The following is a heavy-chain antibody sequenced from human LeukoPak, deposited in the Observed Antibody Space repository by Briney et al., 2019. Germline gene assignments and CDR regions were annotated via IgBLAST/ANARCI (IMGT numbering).Heavy chain of an antibody. D-gene: IGHD3-22*01. CDR2: IYYSGST. J-gene: IGHJ6*03. CDR1: GGSISSYY. V-gene: IGHV4-59*01. CDR3: ARLGVTMINMDV. Sequence: SETLSLTCTVSGGSISSYYWSWIRQPPGKGLEWIGYIYYSGSTNYNPSLKSRVTISVDTSKNQFSLKLSSVTAADTAVYYCARLGVTMINMDVWGKGTTVTVSS.